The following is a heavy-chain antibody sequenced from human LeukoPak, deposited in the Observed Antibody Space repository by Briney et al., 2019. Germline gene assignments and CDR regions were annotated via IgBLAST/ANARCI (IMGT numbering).Heavy chain of an antibody. J-gene: IGHJ3*01. CDR1: GFTLNSYL. CDR2: IKKDGSEE. Sequence: PGGSLRLSCAASGFTLNSYLMSWVRQAPGRGLEWVANIKKDGSEESYLDSVKGRSTVSRDNAKNSLFLQMNSLRGEDTAVYYCARSNPNRNALDLWGQGTMVTISS. D-gene: IGHD1-14*01. V-gene: IGHV3-7*01. CDR3: ARSNPNRNALDL.